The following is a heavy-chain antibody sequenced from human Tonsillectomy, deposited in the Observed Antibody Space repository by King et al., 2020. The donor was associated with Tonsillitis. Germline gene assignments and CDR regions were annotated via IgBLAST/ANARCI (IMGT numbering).Heavy chain of an antibody. CDR2: IYYIGST. V-gene: IGHV4-30-4*01. CDR1: GGSISSGVYY. Sequence: VQLQESGPGLVKPSQTLSLTCTVSGGSISSGVYYWTWIRQPPGKGLEWIGYIYYIGSTYYNPSLKSRVTISLDTSKNQFSLKLSSVTAADTAVYFCARSPMVRGFKPFDYWGQGTLVTVSS. J-gene: IGHJ4*02. CDR3: ARSPMVRGFKPFDY. D-gene: IGHD3-10*01.